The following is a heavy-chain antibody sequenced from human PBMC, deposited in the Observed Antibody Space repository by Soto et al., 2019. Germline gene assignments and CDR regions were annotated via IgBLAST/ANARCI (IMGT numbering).Heavy chain of an antibody. CDR1: GGSVTIGTYY. CDR2: IHYTGSI. D-gene: IGHD2-15*01. J-gene: IGHJ4*02. V-gene: IGHV4-61*01. Sequence: QVQLQESAPGLVKPSETLSLTCTVPGGSVTIGTYYWSWIRQPPGKRLELIGYIHYTGSINYSPSFTSRVTISIDTSKNQFSLKLTSVTAADTAVYYCARGQDNAKLHYWRQGTLVTVSS. CDR3: ARGQDNAKLHY.